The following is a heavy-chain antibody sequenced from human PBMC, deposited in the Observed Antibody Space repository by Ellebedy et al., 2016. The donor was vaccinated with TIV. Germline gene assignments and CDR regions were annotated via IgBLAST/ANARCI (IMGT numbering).Heavy chain of an antibody. Sequence: MPGGSLRLSCGVYGGSFSGYFWSWIRQPPGKGLEWIGEINPSGTTNYNPSLKSRVTISVDTPTKQFSLRLTSVTAADTAVYYCASARGQYLYGSGSYFTNWGQGTLVTVSS. D-gene: IGHD3-10*01. CDR1: GGSFSGYF. CDR3: ASARGQYLYGSGSYFTN. V-gene: IGHV4-34*01. J-gene: IGHJ4*02. CDR2: INPSGTT.